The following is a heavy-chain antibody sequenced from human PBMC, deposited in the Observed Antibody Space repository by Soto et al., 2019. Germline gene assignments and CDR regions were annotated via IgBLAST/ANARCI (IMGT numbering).Heavy chain of an antibody. D-gene: IGHD3-22*01. V-gene: IGHV4-4*02. CDR2: VYHSGAT. CDR3: VRNGYYRLDV. J-gene: IGHJ6*02. CDR1: GDSIIGTGW. Sequence: QVQLQESGPGLVRPSGTLSLTSAVSGDSIIGTGWWSWVRQSPGKGLDWIGEVYHSGATNYNPSLKSRVIISVDTSRNQFSLNLGSVTAAATAVYYCVRNGYYRLDVWGQGTTVTVSS.